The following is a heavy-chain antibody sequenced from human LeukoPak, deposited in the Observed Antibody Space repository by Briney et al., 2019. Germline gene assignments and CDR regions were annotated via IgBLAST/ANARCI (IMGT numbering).Heavy chain of an antibody. Sequence: PGGSLRLSCAVSGFTFSSYAMSWVRQAPGKGLEWVSAISGSGGSTFYADSVKGRFTISRDNSKNTLYLQMNSLRAEDTAIYYCAKDQNYYGSGSYYYWGQGTLVTVSS. CDR1: GFTFSSYA. CDR2: ISGSGGST. J-gene: IGHJ4*02. D-gene: IGHD3-10*01. V-gene: IGHV3-23*01. CDR3: AKDQNYYGSGSYYY.